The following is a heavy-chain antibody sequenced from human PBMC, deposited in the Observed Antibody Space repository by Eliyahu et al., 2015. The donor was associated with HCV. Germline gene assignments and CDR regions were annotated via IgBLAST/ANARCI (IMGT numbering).Heavy chain of an antibody. Sequence: QVQLVQSGAEVKKPGSSVKVSCKASGGTFSSYAISWVRXAPGQGLXWMGGIIPIFGTANYAQKFQGRVTITADESTSTAYMELSSLRSEDTAVYYCASWGSTYYDILTGYYLRYGAFDIWGQGTMVTVSS. CDR2: IIPIFGTA. CDR3: ASWGSTYYDILTGYYLRYGAFDI. D-gene: IGHD3-9*01. J-gene: IGHJ3*02. CDR1: GGTFSSYA. V-gene: IGHV1-69*01.